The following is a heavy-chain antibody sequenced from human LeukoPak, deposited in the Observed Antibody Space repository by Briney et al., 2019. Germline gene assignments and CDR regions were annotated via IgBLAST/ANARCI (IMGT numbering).Heavy chain of an antibody. Sequence: PSETLSLTCTVSGGSISSYYWSWIRQPPGKGLEWIGYIYYSGSTNYNPSLKSRVTISVDTSKNQFSLKLSSVTAADTAVYYCARSVSAYYYGSGCYLSIDYWGQGTLVTVSS. CDR1: GGSISSYY. CDR2: IYYSGST. V-gene: IGHV4-59*01. D-gene: IGHD3-10*01. CDR3: ARSVSAYYYGSGCYLSIDY. J-gene: IGHJ4*02.